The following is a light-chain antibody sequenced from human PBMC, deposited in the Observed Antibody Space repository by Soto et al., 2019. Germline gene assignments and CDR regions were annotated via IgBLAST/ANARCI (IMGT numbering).Light chain of an antibody. J-gene: IGLJ1*01. CDR3: QAWDSSTALNV. V-gene: IGLV3-1*01. CDR1: KLGDKY. Sequence: SYELTQPPSVSVSPGQTASITCSGDKLGDKYACWYQQKPGQSPVLVIYQDSKRPSGIPERFSGSNSGNTATLTISGTQAMDEADYYCQAWDSSTALNVFGTGTKLTVL. CDR2: QDS.